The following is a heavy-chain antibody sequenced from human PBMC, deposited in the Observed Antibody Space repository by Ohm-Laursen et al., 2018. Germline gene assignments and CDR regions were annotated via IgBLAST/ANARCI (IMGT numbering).Heavy chain of an antibody. CDR3: AKHRSATWMHKRFDN. J-gene: IGHJ4*02. V-gene: IGHV3-23*01. CDR1: GFTFSSNA. Sequence: SLRLSCSASGFTFSSNAMSWVRQAPGKGLEWVSAISPGGTTTYYADSVKGRFTISRDNSKNTLYLQLNSLRAEDTAVYYCAKHRSATWMHKRFDNWGQGTLVAVSS. D-gene: IGHD5-12*01. CDR2: ISPGGTTT.